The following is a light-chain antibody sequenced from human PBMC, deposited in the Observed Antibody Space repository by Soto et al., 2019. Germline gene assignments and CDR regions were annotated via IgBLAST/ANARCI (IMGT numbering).Light chain of an antibody. V-gene: IGKV1-5*03. CDR1: QSISSW. J-gene: IGKJ1*01. CDR2: KAS. Sequence: DIQMTQSPSTLSASVGDRVTITCRASQSISSWLAWYQQKPGKAPKILIYKASSLESGVPSRFSGSGSGTAFTLTISSLQPDDFATYYCQQYNSYRTFGQGTKVEIK. CDR3: QQYNSYRT.